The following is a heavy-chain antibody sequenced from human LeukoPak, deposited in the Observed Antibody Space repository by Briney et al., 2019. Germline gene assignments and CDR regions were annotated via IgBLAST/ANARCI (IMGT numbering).Heavy chain of an antibody. Sequence: PSETLSLTCTVSGGSISSYYWSWIRQPPGKGLEWIGYIYYRGSTNYNPSLKSRVTISVDTSKNQFSLKLSSVTAADTAVYYCARHGSITGTKDWGQGTLVTVSS. CDR1: GGSISSYY. CDR3: ARHGSITGTKD. V-gene: IGHV4-59*08. CDR2: IYYRGST. J-gene: IGHJ4*02. D-gene: IGHD1-7*01.